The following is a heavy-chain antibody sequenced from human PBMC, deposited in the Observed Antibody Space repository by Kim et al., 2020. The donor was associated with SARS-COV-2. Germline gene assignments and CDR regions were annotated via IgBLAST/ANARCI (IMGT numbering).Heavy chain of an antibody. Sequence: GGSLRLSCAASGFTFDDYAMHWVRQAPGKGLEWVSGISWNSGSIGYADSVKGRFTISRDNAKNSLYLQMNSLRAEDTALYYCAKDWVVTLGRGAFDIWGQGTMVTVSS. D-gene: IGHD2-21*02. CDR1: GFTFDDYA. J-gene: IGHJ3*02. CDR3: AKDWVVTLGRGAFDI. V-gene: IGHV3-9*01. CDR2: ISWNSGSI.